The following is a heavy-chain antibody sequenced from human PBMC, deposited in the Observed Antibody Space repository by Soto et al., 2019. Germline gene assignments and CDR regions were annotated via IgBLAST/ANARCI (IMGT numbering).Heavy chain of an antibody. J-gene: IGHJ4*02. CDR3: AKALCGGSCYGSFDY. CDR2: ISWNSGSI. CDR1: GFTFDDYA. D-gene: IGHD2-15*01. V-gene: IGHV3-9*01. Sequence: EVQLVESGGGLVQPGRSLRLSCAASGFTFDDYAMHWVRQAPGKGLEWVSGISWNSGSIGYADSVKGRFTISRDNAKNSLYLQMNSLRAEDTALYYCAKALCGGSCYGSFDYWGQGTLVTVSS.